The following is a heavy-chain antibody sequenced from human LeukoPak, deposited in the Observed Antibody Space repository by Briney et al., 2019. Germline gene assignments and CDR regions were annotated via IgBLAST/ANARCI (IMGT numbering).Heavy chain of an antibody. J-gene: IGHJ4*02. CDR3: ARGKDDYYGSGLDY. Sequence: ASVKVSCKASGYTFTSSGITWVRQAPGQGLEWMGWISPYNGNTNYPQKLQGRVTMTTDTSTNTAYMELRSLRSDDTAVYYCARGKDDYYGSGLDYWGQGTLVTVSS. V-gene: IGHV1-18*01. CDR1: GYTFTSSG. D-gene: IGHD3-10*01. CDR2: ISPYNGNT.